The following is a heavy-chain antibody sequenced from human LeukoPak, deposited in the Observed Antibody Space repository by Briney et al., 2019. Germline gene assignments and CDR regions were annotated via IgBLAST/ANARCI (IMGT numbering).Heavy chain of an antibody. D-gene: IGHD5-24*01. CDR3: ASREMATISGFGTSGAFDI. CDR1: GFTFSSYA. Sequence: PGGSLRLSCAASGFTFSSYAMRWVRQAPGKGLEWVAVISYDGSNKYYADSVKGRFTISRDNSKNTLYLQMNSLRAEDTAVYYCASREMATISGFGTSGAFDIWGQGTMVTVSS. V-gene: IGHV3-30-3*01. J-gene: IGHJ3*02. CDR2: ISYDGSNK.